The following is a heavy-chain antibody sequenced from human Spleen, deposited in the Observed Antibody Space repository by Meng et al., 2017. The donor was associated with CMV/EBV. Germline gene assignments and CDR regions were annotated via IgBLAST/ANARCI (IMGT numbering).Heavy chain of an antibody. J-gene: IGHJ4*02. CDR1: FTFDDYG. CDR3: ARVAATGGRVRDYFDY. Sequence: FTFDDYGMNWVRQAPGKGLEWVSGINWNGGSTGYADSVKGRFTISRDNTKNSLYLQMDSLRADDTAVYYCARVAATGGRVRDYFDYWGQGTPVTVSS. D-gene: IGHD6-13*01. CDR2: INWNGGST. V-gene: IGHV3-20*03.